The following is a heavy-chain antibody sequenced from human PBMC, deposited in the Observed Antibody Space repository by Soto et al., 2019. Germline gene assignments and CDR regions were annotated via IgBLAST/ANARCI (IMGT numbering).Heavy chain of an antibody. D-gene: IGHD1-26*01. CDR3: ARRGSGSYYDY. V-gene: IGHV3-23*01. CDR2: ISGSGDST. Sequence: EVQLLESGGGLVQPGGSLRLSCAASGFTFSSYAMRWVRQAPVKGLEWVSAISGSGDSTYYADSVKGRFTISRDNSENTLYLQMNSLRAEDTALYYCARRGSGSYYDYSGQGTLVTVSS. J-gene: IGHJ4*02. CDR1: GFTFSSYA.